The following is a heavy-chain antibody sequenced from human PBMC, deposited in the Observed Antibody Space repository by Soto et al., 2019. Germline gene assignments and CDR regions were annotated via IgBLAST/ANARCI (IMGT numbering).Heavy chain of an antibody. CDR3: ASSSLCIVVGTAAGNQYYYVMDV. CDR1: GGTFSSYA. D-gene: IGHD2-2*01. CDR2: IIPVFGTT. J-gene: IGHJ6*02. Sequence: QVQLVQSGAEVKKPGSSVKVSCKASGGTFSSYAISWLRQAPGQGLEWMGGIIPVFGTTNYDQKFQGRVTITADGSTSTAYMALTSLRSADTAVYYCASSSLCIVVGTAAGNQYYYVMDVWGQGTTVTVSS. V-gene: IGHV1-69*01.